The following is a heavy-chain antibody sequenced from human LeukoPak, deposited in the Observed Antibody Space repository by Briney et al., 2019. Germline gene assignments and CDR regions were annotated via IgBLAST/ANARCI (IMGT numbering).Heavy chain of an antibody. CDR3: ARDLGYCSGGSCYKSSPDAFDI. CDR2: INPSGGST. CDR1: GYTFTSYY. Sequence: ASVKVSCKASGYTFTSYYMHWVRQAPGQGLEWMGIINPSGGSTSYAQKFQGRVTMTRDMSTSTVYMELSSLRSEDTAVYYCARDLGYCSGGSCYKSSPDAFDIWGQGTMVTVSS. D-gene: IGHD2-15*01. V-gene: IGHV1-46*01. J-gene: IGHJ3*02.